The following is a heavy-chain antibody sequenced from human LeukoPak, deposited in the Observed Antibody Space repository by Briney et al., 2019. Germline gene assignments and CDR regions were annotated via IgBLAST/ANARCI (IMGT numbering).Heavy chain of an antibody. V-gene: IGHV3-23*01. CDR2: ISGKSGGI. CDR3: ARVRGYDFWSGYFDAFDI. Sequence: GGSLRLSCVASGFTFMNYAMSWVRQAPGKGLEWVSSISGKSGGIYYADSVRGRFTISRDNSKNTLYLQMNSLRAEDTAVYYCARVRGYDFWSGYFDAFDIWGQGTMVTVSS. J-gene: IGHJ3*02. D-gene: IGHD3-3*01. CDR1: GFTFMNYA.